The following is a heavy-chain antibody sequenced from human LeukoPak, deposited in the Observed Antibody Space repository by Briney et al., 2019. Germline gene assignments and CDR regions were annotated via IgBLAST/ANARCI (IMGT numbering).Heavy chain of an antibody. CDR1: GFPFSSYN. CDR2: ISSSSSYI. Sequence: NPGGSLRLSCVGSGFPFSSYNMSWVRQAPGKGLEWVSSISSSSSYIYYADSVKGRFTISRDNAKNSLYLQMNSLRDEDTAVYSCARAMYYFEYWGQGTLVTVSS. J-gene: IGHJ4*02. V-gene: IGHV3-21*01. CDR3: ARAMYYFEY.